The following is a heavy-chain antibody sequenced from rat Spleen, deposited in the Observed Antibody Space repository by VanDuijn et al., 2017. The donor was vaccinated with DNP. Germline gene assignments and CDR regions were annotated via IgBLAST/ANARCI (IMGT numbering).Heavy chain of an antibody. J-gene: IGHJ2*01. CDR1: GFTFNKYG. V-gene: IGHV5-27*01. Sequence: EVQLVESGGGLVQPGRSLKLSCVASGFTFNKYGMAWVRQAPTQGLEWVASISTIGDNSYYRDSVKGRFTISRDNAKSTLYLQMDSLRSEDTATYYCTTLNFYASLSGYFDYWGQGVMVTVSS. D-gene: IGHD1-12*01. CDR2: ISTIGDNS. CDR3: TTLNFYASLSGYFDY.